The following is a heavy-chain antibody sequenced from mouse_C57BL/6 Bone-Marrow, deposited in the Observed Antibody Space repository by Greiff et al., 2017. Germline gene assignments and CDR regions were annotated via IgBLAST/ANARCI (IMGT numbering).Heavy chain of an antibody. J-gene: IGHJ4*01. D-gene: IGHD1-1*01. Sequence: QVQLQQSGAELARPGASVKLSCKASGYTFTSYGISWVKQRTGQGLEWIGEIYPRSGNTYYNEKFKGKATLTADKSSSTAYMELRSLTSEDSAVYFGARSPLYYGTLDAMDYWGQGTSVTVSS. V-gene: IGHV1-81*01. CDR1: GYTFTSYG. CDR2: IYPRSGNT. CDR3: ARSPLYYGTLDAMDY.